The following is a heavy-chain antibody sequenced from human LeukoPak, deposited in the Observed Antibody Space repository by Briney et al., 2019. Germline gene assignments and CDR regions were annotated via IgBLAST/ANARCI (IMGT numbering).Heavy chain of an antibody. CDR1: GFTFSNAW. CDR3: TRVLSGGGCIDY. J-gene: IGHJ4*02. V-gene: IGHV3-49*04. D-gene: IGHD3-16*01. Sequence: GGSLRLSCAASGFTFSNAWMSWVRQAPGKGLEWAGFIRSKAYGGTTEYAASVKGRLTISRDDSKSIAYLQMNSLKTEDTAVYYCTRVLSGGGCIDYWGQGTLVTVSP. CDR2: IRSKAYGGTT.